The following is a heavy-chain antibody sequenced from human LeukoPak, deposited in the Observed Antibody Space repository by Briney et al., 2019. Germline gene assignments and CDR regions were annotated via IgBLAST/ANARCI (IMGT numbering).Heavy chain of an antibody. CDR3: ARSPVLRFLEWSNYYYYYMDV. D-gene: IGHD3-3*01. Sequence: PGGSLRLSCAASGFTFSDYYMSWIRQAPGKGLEWVSYISSSGSTIYYADSVKGRFTISRDNAKNSLYLQMNSLRAEDTAVYYCARSPVLRFLEWSNYYYYYMDVWGKGTTVTASS. J-gene: IGHJ6*03. V-gene: IGHV3-11*04. CDR2: ISSSGSTI. CDR1: GFTFSDYY.